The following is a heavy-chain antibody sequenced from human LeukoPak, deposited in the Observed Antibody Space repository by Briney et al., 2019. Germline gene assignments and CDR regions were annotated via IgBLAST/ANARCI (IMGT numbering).Heavy chain of an antibody. CDR3: ARDSYQYRSGGY. CDR1: GYTFTSYA. Sequence: ASVKVSCKASGYTFTSYAMHWVRQAPGQRLEWMGWINAGNGNTKYSQKFQGRVTITRDTSASTAYMELSSLRSEDTAVYYCARDSYQYRSGGYWGQGTLVTVSS. D-gene: IGHD2-2*01. V-gene: IGHV1-3*01. CDR2: INAGNGNT. J-gene: IGHJ4*02.